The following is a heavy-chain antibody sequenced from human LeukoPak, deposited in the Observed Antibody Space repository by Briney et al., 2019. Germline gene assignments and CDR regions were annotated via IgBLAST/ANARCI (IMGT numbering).Heavy chain of an antibody. D-gene: IGHD5-12*01. CDR2: VKSRTNGGTT. CDR1: GFTVSNAW. CDR3: ATNCGYGGYGCFR. V-gene: IGHV3-15*01. Sequence: GGSLRLSCAASGFTVSNAWTTWVRQAPGKGLEWVGRVKSRTNGGTTDYAAPVKDRFTISRDDSKNTLYLQMNSLKTEDTAVYYCATNCGYGGYGCFRWGQGTLVTVSS. J-gene: IGHJ4*02.